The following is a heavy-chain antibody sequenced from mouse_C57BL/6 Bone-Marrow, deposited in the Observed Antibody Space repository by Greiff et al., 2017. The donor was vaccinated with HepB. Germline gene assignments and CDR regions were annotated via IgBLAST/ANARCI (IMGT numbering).Heavy chain of an antibody. CDR1: GFTFSTSG. CDR2: INTGGTYT. J-gene: IGHJ2*01. Sequence: VQLKESGGDLVKPGGSLKLSCAASGFTFSTSGMSWVRQTPDKRLEWVATINTGGTYTYYADSVRGRFTISRDTAKNTLFLLMSSRKSEDSAIYYCARDRFDYYFDYWGQGTTLTVSS. CDR3: ARDRFDYYFDY. V-gene: IGHV5-6*01.